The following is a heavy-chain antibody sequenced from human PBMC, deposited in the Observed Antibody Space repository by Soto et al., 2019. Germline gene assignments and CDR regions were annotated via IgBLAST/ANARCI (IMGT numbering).Heavy chain of an antibody. CDR1: GFTFSDHY. CDR2: SRNKANNYST. Sequence: EVQLVESGGGLVQPGGSLRLSCAASGFTFSDHYMDWVRQAPGKGLEWVGGSRNKANNYSTEYAASVKGKFTISRDESKNLLNLQMNSLKTEDTAVYYCARFSGSYTRGLDYWGQGTLVTVSS. J-gene: IGHJ4*02. CDR3: ARFSGSYTRGLDY. D-gene: IGHD1-26*01. V-gene: IGHV3-72*01.